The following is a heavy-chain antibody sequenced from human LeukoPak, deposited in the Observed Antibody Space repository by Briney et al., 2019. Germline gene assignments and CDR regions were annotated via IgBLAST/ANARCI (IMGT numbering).Heavy chain of an antibody. V-gene: IGHV4-38-2*02. J-gene: IGHJ4*02. D-gene: IGHD2-2*01. CDR1: GYSISSGYY. Sequence: SETLSLTCAVYGYSISSGYYWGWIRQPPGKGVEWIGSIYHSGSTYYNPSLKSRVTISVDTSKNQFSLKLSSVTAADTAVYYCAKDLYCSSTSCHELDYWGQGTLVTVSP. CDR2: IYHSGST. CDR3: AKDLYCSSTSCHELDY.